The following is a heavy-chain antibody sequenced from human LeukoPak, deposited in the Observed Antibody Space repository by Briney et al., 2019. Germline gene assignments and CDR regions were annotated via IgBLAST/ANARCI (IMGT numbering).Heavy chain of an antibody. D-gene: IGHD3-22*01. J-gene: IGHJ3*02. Sequence: SQTLSLTCTVSGGSISSGDYYWSWIRQPPGKGLEWIGYIYYSGSTNYNPSLKSRVTISVDTSKNQFSLKLSSVTAADTAVYYCARDYYDSSGYSDAFDIWGQGTMVTVSS. CDR3: ARDYYDSSGYSDAFDI. CDR1: GGSISSGDYY. CDR2: IYYSGST. V-gene: IGHV4-61*08.